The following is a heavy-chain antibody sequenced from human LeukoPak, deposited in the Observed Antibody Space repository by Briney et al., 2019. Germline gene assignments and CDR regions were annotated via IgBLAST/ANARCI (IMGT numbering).Heavy chain of an antibody. Sequence: ASVKVSCKASGYTFTSYGISWVRQAPGQGLEWMGGIIPIFGTANYAQKFQGRVTITTDESTSTAYMELSSLRSEDTAVYYCARDPDLSWYFDLWGRGTLVTVSS. J-gene: IGHJ2*01. CDR3: ARDPDLSWYFDL. CDR1: GYTFTSYG. V-gene: IGHV1-69*05. D-gene: IGHD2/OR15-2a*01. CDR2: IIPIFGTA.